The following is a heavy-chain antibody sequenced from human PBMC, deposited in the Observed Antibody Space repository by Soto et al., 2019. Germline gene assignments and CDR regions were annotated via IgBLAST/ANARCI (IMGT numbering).Heavy chain of an antibody. CDR3: AKGNVAVWSVPRGGSYAYFGMDG. D-gene: IGHD3-3*01. CDR1: GFTFGDHS. Sequence: GGSLRLSCAASGFTFGDHSIHWVRQVPGRGLEWLSGISWDSGTIDYGDSVKGRFTISRDNAKKSLYLQMDSLRPEDTAFYFCAKGNVAVWSVPRGGSYAYFGMDGCGRVTTVTVCS. CDR2: ISWDSGTI. V-gene: IGHV3-9*01. J-gene: IGHJ6*02.